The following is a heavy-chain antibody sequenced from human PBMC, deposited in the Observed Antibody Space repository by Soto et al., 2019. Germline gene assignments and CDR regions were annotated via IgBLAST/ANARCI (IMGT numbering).Heavy chain of an antibody. J-gene: IGHJ4*02. D-gene: IGHD2-2*01. CDR1: GFTFSSYA. CDR2: ISGSGGST. V-gene: IGHV3-23*01. Sequence: GGSLRLSCAASGFTFSSYAMSWVRQAPGKGLEWVSAISGSGGSTYYADSVKGRFTISRDNSKNTLYLQMNSLRAEDTAVYYCAKKMGGVRGVPAAIDYWGQGTLVTVSS. CDR3: AKKMGGVRGVPAAIDY.